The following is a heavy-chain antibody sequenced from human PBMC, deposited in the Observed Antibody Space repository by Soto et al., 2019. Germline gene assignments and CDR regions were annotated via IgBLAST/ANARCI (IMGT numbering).Heavy chain of an antibody. D-gene: IGHD2-8*01. CDR1: GYTLTKYD. J-gene: IGHJ6*02. V-gene: IGHV1-18*04. CDR3: ARGGHCTPSSCYGDYDRGMDV. CDR2: ISGHTGNT. Sequence: QVQLVQFGAEVKKPGASVKVSCKASGYTLTKYDISWVRQAPGQGLEWMGWISGHTGNTNYAQRFHGRVTLTTDTSAGTAYMELRSLRSDDTAVYYCARGGHCTPSSCYGDYDRGMDVWGQGTTVTVSS.